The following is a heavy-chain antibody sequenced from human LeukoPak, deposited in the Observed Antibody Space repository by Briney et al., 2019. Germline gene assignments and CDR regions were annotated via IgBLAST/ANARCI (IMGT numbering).Heavy chain of an antibody. J-gene: IGHJ4*02. Sequence: PGGSLRLSCAASGFTVSSNYMSWVRQAPGKGLEWVSVIYSGGSTYYADSVKGRFTISRDNSKNTLYLQMNSLRAEDTAVYYCAKVQRGTDYFDYWGQGTLVTVSS. CDR1: GFTVSSNY. CDR3: AKVQRGTDYFDY. V-gene: IGHV3-53*01. CDR2: IYSGGST.